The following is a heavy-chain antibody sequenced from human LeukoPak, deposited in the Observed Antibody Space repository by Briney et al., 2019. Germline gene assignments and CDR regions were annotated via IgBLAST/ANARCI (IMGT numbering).Heavy chain of an antibody. CDR3: ARAPLVDGAFDI. CDR2: ISSSRSYI. CDR1: GFTFSSYS. J-gene: IGHJ3*02. V-gene: IGHV3-21*01. Sequence: GGSLRLSCAASGFTFSSYSMNWVRQAPGKGLEWVSSISSSRSYIYYADSVKGRFTISRDNAKNSLYLQMNSLRAEDTAVYYCARAPLVDGAFDIXGQGTMVTVS. D-gene: IGHD5-24*01.